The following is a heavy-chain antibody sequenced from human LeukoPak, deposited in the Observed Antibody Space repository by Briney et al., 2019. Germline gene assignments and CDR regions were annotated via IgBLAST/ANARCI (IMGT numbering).Heavy chain of an antibody. CDR3: ARAESMALYFLY. D-gene: IGHD1-14*01. CDR1: GYTLTDFG. CDR2: VSTYNGDT. J-gene: IGHJ1*01. V-gene: IGHV1-18*01. Sequence: GSLKVSCKASGYTLTDFGFIWVRQAPGQGLEWMGWVSTYNGDTDYAKKFQDRVTMTTESSTQTTFMELRNLSSDDTAVYYCARAESMALYFLYWGQGTLVSVSS.